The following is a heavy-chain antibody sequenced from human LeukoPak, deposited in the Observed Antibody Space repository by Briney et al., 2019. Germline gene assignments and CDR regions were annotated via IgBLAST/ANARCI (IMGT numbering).Heavy chain of an antibody. D-gene: IGHD1-14*01. J-gene: IGHJ6*03. V-gene: IGHV4-38-2*02. CDR2: IYYSGST. Sequence: SETLSLTCTVSGYSISSGYYWGWIRRPPGKGLEWIGSIYYSGSTYYNPSLKSRVTISVDTSKNQFSLKLSSVTAADTAVYYCASINTAYYYYYMDVWGKGTTVTVSS. CDR3: ASINTAYYYYYMDV. CDR1: GYSISSGYY.